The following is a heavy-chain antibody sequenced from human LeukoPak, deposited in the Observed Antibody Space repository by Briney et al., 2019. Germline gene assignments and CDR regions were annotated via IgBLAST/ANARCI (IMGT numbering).Heavy chain of an antibody. D-gene: IGHD3-10*01. CDR3: ATAFWFGELLSESSAFDI. CDR1: GYTFTGYY. CDR2: INSNSGGT. Sequence: ASVKVSCKASGYTFTGYYMHWVRQAPGQGLEWMGWINSNSGGTNYAQKFQGWVTMTRDTSISTAYMELSRLRSEDTAVYYCATAFWFGELLSESSAFDIWGQGTMVTVSS. J-gene: IGHJ3*02. V-gene: IGHV1-2*04.